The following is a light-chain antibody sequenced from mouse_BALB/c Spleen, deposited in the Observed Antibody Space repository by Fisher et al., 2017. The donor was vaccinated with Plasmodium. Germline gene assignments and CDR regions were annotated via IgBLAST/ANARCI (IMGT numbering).Light chain of an antibody. J-gene: IGKJ5*01. Sequence: DIVITQSTATLSVTPGDSVSLSCRATQSINNNLHWYQQKSHESPRVLIKYSSQSISGIPSRFSGSGSGTDFTLSINSVETEDFGMYFCQQSNSWPLTFGAGTKLELK. V-gene: IGKV5-43*01. CDR2: YSS. CDR3: QQSNSWPLT. CDR1: QSINNN.